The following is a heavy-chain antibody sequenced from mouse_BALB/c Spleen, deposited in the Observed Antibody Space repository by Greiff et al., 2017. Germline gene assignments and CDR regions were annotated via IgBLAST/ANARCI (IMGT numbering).Heavy chain of an antibody. J-gene: IGHJ4*01. CDR2: IWSGGST. CDR1: GFSLTSYG. CDR3: ARKRTMITTYAMDY. V-gene: IGHV2-2*02. D-gene: IGHD2-4*01. Sequence: VQLQESGPGLVQPSQSLSITCTVSGFSLTSYGVHWVRQSPGKGLEWLGVIWSGGSTDYNAAFISRLSISKDNSKSQVFFKMNSLQANDTAIYYCARKRTMITTYAMDYWGQGTSVTVSS.